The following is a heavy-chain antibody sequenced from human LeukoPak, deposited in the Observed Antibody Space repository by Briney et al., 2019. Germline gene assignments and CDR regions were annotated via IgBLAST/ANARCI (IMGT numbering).Heavy chain of an antibody. V-gene: IGHV3-23*01. CDR1: LFTFNNYA. CDR3: AKDLAVAGRSYYYYNLDV. J-gene: IGHJ6*02. D-gene: IGHD6-19*01. CDR2: IIGNAAGK. Sequence: GGALRLSCAASLFTFNNYAMSGVRQAPGKGGEGVSVIIGNAAGKYYADSVRGRFTISRDNSKNTLYLQMSSLRAEATAVYSCAKDLAVAGRSYYYYNLDVWGQGTTVTVSS.